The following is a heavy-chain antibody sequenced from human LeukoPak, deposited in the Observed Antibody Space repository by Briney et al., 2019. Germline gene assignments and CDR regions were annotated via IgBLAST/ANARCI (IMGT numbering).Heavy chain of an antibody. Sequence: SETLSLTCTVSGGSISSIIYYWGWIRQPPGKGLEWIGSIYSSGKTYYNPSLKSRITVSVDTSQNQFSLKLSSVIAADTAVYYCARHENARSSSGLEYWGQGTLVTVSS. J-gene: IGHJ4*02. CDR3: ARHENARSSSGLEY. V-gene: IGHV4-39*01. CDR2: IYSSGKT. CDR1: GGSISSIIYY. D-gene: IGHD6-25*01.